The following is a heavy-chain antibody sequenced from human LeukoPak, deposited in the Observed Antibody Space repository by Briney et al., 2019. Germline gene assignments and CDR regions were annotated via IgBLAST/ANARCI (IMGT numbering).Heavy chain of an antibody. CDR1: GFTFSSYS. CDR2: ISSSSSYI. V-gene: IGHV3-21*01. J-gene: IGHJ3*02. D-gene: IGHD6-13*01. CDR3: ARDEAGTGAFDI. Sequence: GGSLRLSCAASGFTFSSYSMNWVRQAPGKGLEWVSSISSSSSYIYYADSVKGRFTISRDNAKNSLYLQMNSLRAEDTAVYYCARDEAGTGAFDIWGQGTTVTVSS.